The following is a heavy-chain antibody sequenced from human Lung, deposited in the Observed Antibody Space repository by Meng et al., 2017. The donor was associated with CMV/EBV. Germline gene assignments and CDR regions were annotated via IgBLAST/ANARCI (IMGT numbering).Heavy chain of an antibody. CDR1: GDSMKNSY. Sequence: QGQLKELGTGMGNVSETPSLTCPAFGDSMKNSYWSLIRQSAGKGLEWIGRISTSGSIHYNPSLTSRVTLSVDTSKNQISLQLSSVTAADTAVYYCARAVADTANFDYWGQGTLVTVSS. CDR2: ISTSGSI. J-gene: IGHJ4*02. V-gene: IGHV4-4*07. D-gene: IGHD6-19*01. CDR3: ARAVADTANFDY.